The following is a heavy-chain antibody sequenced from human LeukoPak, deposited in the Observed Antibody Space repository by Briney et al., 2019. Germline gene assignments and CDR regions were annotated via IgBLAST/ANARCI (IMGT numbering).Heavy chain of an antibody. D-gene: IGHD3-22*01. Sequence: GESLKISCKGSGYSFTSYWIGWVRQMPGKGLEWMGIIYPGDSDTRYSPSFQGQVTISADKSISTAYLQWSSLKASDTAMYYCARPEYYYDSSGYYLSYYFDYWGQGTLVTVSS. CDR3: ARPEYYYDSSGYYLSYYFDY. V-gene: IGHV5-51*01. J-gene: IGHJ4*02. CDR2: IYPGDSDT. CDR1: GYSFTSYW.